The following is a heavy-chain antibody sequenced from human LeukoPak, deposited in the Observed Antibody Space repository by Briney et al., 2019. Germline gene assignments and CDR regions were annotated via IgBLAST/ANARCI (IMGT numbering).Heavy chain of an antibody. CDR1: GGSIGGSSYY. CDR3: ARVGVGATEFDY. J-gene: IGHJ4*02. D-gene: IGHD1-26*01. V-gene: IGHV4-39*07. CDR2: IYYSGST. Sequence: KLSETLSLTCTVSGGSIGGSSYYWGWIRQPPGKGLEWIGSIYYSGSTNYNPSLKSRVTISVDKSQNQFSLKVTSVTAADTAVYYCARVGVGATEFDYWGQGTLVTVSS.